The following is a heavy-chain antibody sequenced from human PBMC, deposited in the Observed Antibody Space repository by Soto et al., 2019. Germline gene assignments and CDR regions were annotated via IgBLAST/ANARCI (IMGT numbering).Heavy chain of an antibody. D-gene: IGHD1-1*01. CDR3: PRSQLEGNWFDP. CDR2: IYHSGST. Sequence: QLQLQESGSGLVRPSQTLSLTCAVSGGSISSGGYSWNWIRQPPGKGLEWIGYIYHSGSTLYNPSPKCRVTISEDKSQNHFSLKLTSVTAADTAVYCCPRSQLEGNWFDPWGQGTLVTVSS. V-gene: IGHV4-30-2*01. J-gene: IGHJ5*02. CDR1: GGSISSGGYS.